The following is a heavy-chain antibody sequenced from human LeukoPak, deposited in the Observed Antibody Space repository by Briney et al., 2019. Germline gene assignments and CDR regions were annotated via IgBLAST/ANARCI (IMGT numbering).Heavy chain of an antibody. Sequence: SETLSLTCTVSGGSISSSSYYWGWIRQPPGKGLEWIGSTYYSGSTYYNPSLKSRVTISVDTSKNQFSLKLSAVTAADTAVYYCARDSGSGYDVNFDYWGQGTLVTVSS. CDR2: TYYSGST. D-gene: IGHD5-12*01. CDR1: GGSISSSSYY. V-gene: IGHV4-39*07. CDR3: ARDSGSGYDVNFDY. J-gene: IGHJ4*02.